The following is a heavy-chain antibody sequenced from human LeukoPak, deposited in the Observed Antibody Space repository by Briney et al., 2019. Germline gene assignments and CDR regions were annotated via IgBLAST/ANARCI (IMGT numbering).Heavy chain of an antibody. Sequence: LEXMGRMNPNSRNTGYAQKFQGRVTMTRNTSISTAYMELSSLRSEDTAVYYCARDTGWYYGMDVWGQGTTVTVSS. CDR3: ARDTGWYYGMDV. CDR2: MNPNSRNT. J-gene: IGHJ6*02. D-gene: IGHD1-14*01. V-gene: IGHV1-8*01.